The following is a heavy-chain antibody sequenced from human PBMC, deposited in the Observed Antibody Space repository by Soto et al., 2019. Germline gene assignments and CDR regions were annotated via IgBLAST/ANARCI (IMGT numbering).Heavy chain of an antibody. CDR3: ARGASGGLVLAFDI. CDR2: IYYSGST. J-gene: IGHJ3*02. CDR1: GGSISSGGYY. D-gene: IGHD6-19*01. Sequence: QVQLQESGPGLVKPSQTLSLTCTVSGGSISSGGYYWSWIRQHPGKGLEWIGYIYYSGSTYYNPSLKSRVTISVDTSKNQFSLKLSSVTAADTAVYYCARGASGGLVLAFDIWGQGTMVTVSS. V-gene: IGHV4-31*03.